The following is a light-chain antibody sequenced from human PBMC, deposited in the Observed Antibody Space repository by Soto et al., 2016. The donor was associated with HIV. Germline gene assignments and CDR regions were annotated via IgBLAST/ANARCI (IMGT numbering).Light chain of an antibody. J-gene: IGKJ2*01. CDR2: KAS. CDR3: QHYNSASYT. CDR1: QSVNTW. Sequence: EIQMTQSPSTLSASVGDRVTITCRATQSVNTWLAWYQQKPGKAPKLLIYKASTLQSGVPSRFSGSGSGTEFSLTINSLQADDAATYYCQHYNSASYTFGQGTRLEIK. V-gene: IGKV1-5*03.